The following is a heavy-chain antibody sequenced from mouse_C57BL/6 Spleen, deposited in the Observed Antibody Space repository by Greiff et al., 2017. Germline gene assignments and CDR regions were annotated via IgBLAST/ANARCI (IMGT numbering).Heavy chain of an antibody. D-gene: IGHD4-1*01. CDR1: GYTFTSYW. V-gene: IGHV1-69*01. CDR3: AREQSGTWYFDV. CDR2: IDPSDSYT. J-gene: IGHJ1*03. Sequence: QVKLQQPGAELVMPGASVKLSCKASGYTFTSYWMHWVKQRPGQGLEWIGEIDPSDSYTNYNQKFKGKSTLTVDKSSSTAYMQLSSLTSEDSAVYYCAREQSGTWYFDVWGTGTTVTVSS.